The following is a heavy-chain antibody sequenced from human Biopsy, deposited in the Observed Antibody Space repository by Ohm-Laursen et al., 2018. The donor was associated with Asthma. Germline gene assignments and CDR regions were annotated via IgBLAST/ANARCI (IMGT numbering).Heavy chain of an antibody. CDR2: INPNSGGT. Sequence: GDSVKVSCKASGYTFIGSHIHWVRQAPGQGLEWLGRINPNSGGTNFAQKFQGRVTMTRDTSISTAYMELSRLRSDDTAVYYCARGQKSAGDRWFDPWGQGTLVTVSS. CDR1: GYTFIGSH. J-gene: IGHJ5*02. D-gene: IGHD6-13*01. V-gene: IGHV1-2*06. CDR3: ARGQKSAGDRWFDP.